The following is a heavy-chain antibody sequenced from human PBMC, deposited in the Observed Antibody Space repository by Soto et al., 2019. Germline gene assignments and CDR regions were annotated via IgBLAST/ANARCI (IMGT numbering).Heavy chain of an antibody. CDR3: ARVAGAYSSSWFYGMDV. CDR1: GYSFTSYW. V-gene: IGHV5-51*01. D-gene: IGHD6-13*01. J-gene: IGHJ6*02. CDR2: IYPGDSDT. Sequence: GESLKISCKGSGYSFTSYWIGWVRQMPGKGLEWMGIIYPGDSDTRYSPSFQGQVTISADKSISTAYLQWSSLKASDTAMYYCARVAGAYSSSWFYGMDVWGQGTTVTVAS.